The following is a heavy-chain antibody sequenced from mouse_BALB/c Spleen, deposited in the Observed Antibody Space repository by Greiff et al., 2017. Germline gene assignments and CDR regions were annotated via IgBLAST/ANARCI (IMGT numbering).Heavy chain of an antibody. CDR2: INPNNGGT. J-gene: IGHJ3*01. V-gene: IGHV1-18*01. Sequence: EVQLQQSGPELVKPGASVKISCKTSGYTFTEYTMHWLKQSHGESLEWIGGINPNNGGTSYNQKFKGKATLTVDKSSSTAYMELRSLTSEDSAVYYWAGGGVGNSSFAYWGQGTLVTVSA. D-gene: IGHD2-1*01. CDR3: AGGGVGNSSFAY. CDR1: GYTFTEYT.